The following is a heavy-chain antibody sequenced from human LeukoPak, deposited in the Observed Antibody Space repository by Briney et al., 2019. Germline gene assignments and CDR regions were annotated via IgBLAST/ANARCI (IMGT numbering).Heavy chain of an antibody. D-gene: IGHD6-6*01. CDR2: IKHDGSEK. Sequence: PGGSLRLSCAASGFTFSSYWMSWVRQAPGKGLEWVANIKHDGSEKYYVDSVKGRFTISRDNAKNTLFLQMNSLRAEDTAVYYCAKDPSSIAVWGAAFDIRGQGTMVTVSS. CDR3: AKDPSSIAVWGAAFDI. CDR1: GFTFSSYW. V-gene: IGHV3-7*03. J-gene: IGHJ3*02.